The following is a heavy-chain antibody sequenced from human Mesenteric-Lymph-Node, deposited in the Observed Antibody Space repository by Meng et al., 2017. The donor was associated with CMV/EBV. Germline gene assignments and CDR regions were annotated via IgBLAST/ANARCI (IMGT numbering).Heavy chain of an antibody. D-gene: IGHD2-2*01. CDR3: ARIPRGYCSSTSCPTYYYYGMDV. CDR2: IIPIFGTA. Sequence: SVKVSCKASGGTFSSYAISWVRQAPGQGLEWMGGIIPIFGTANYAQKFQGRVTITTDESTSTAYMELSSLRSEDTAVYYCARIPRGYCSSTSCPTYYYYGMDVWGQGTTVTVSS. CDR1: GGTFSSYA. J-gene: IGHJ6*02. V-gene: IGHV1-69*05.